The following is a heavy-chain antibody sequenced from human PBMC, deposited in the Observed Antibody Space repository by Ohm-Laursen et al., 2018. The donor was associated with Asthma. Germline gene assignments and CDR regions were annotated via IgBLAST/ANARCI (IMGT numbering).Heavy chain of an antibody. Sequence: ASVKVSCKASGYTFTSYGISWVRQAPGQGLEWMGWISAYNGNTNYAQKLQGRVTMTTDTSTSTAYMELRSLRSDDTAVYYCAKDLNGFDWLLSRSSGMDVWGRGTTVTVSS. D-gene: IGHD3-9*01. CDR3: AKDLNGFDWLLSRSSGMDV. CDR1: GYTFTSYG. V-gene: IGHV1-18*01. J-gene: IGHJ6*02. CDR2: ISAYNGNT.